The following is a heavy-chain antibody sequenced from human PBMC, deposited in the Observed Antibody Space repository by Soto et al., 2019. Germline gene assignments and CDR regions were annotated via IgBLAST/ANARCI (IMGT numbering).Heavy chain of an antibody. V-gene: IGHV3-23*01. CDR3: AKEMTTIGYYYGMDV. CDR2: ISGSGDST. Sequence: PGGSLRLSCAASGFTFSSYAMNWVRQAPGKGLEWVSAISGSGDSTYYADSVKGRFTISRDNSKNTLYLQMNSLRAEDTAVYFCAKEMTTIGYYYGMDVWGQGTTVTVSS. CDR1: GFTFSSYA. J-gene: IGHJ6*02. D-gene: IGHD4-4*01.